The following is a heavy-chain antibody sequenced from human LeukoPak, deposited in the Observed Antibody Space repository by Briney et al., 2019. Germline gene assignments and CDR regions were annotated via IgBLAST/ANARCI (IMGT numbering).Heavy chain of an antibody. J-gene: IGHJ5*02. CDR2: INHSGST. D-gene: IGHD3-22*01. V-gene: IGHV4-34*01. CDR1: GGSFSGYF. CDR3: ARSRGYYDSSGYHP. Sequence: PSETLSLTCSVDGGSFSGYFWSLIRQPPGKGRDWIGEINHSGSTNYNPSLKSRVTISVDTSKNQFSLKLSSVPAADTAVYYCARSRGYYDSSGYHPWGQGTLVTVSS.